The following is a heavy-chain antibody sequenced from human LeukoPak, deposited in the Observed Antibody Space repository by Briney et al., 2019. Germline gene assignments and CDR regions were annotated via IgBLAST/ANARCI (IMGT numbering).Heavy chain of an antibody. CDR1: GGSISSYY. J-gene: IGHJ6*02. D-gene: IGHD3-10*01. V-gene: IGHV4-59*01. Sequence: SETLSLTCTVSGGSISSYYWSWIRQPPGKGLEWIGSIYYSGSTNYNPSLKSRVTISVDTSKNQFSLKLSSVTAADTAVYYCARAHYYGSGSYYSPPYGMDVWGQGTTVTVSS. CDR2: IYYSGST. CDR3: ARAHYYGSGSYYSPPYGMDV.